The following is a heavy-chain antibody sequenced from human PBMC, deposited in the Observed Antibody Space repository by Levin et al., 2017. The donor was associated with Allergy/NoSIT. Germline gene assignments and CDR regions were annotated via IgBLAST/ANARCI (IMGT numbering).Heavy chain of an antibody. CDR1: GFTFGDYA. V-gene: IGHV3-49*04. CDR2: IRNKAHGGTT. CDR3: ARGCPPNYDYNWGSYRDGYFDY. J-gene: IGHJ4*02. D-gene: IGHD3-16*02. Sequence: GGSLRLSCTGSGFTFGDYAMSWVRQAPGKGLEWVGFIRNKAHGGTTEYAASVKGRPTISRDDSKSIAYLQMNSLKTEDKAVCFCARGCPPNYDYNWGSYRDGYFDYWGQGTLVTVSS.